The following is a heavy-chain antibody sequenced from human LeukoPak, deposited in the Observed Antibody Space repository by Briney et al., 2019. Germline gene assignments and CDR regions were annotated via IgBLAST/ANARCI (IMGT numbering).Heavy chain of an antibody. J-gene: IGHJ4*02. V-gene: IGHV4-59*01. CDR1: GGSISSYS. CDR2: IYYSGST. D-gene: IGHD3-10*01. Sequence: PSETLSLACTVSGGSISSYSWTWIRQPPGKGLEWIGYIYYSGSTDYNPSLKSRVTISVDTSKNQFSLKLSSVTAADTAVYYCARVRYGSGSYYFDYWGQGTLVTVSS. CDR3: ARVRYGSGSYYFDY.